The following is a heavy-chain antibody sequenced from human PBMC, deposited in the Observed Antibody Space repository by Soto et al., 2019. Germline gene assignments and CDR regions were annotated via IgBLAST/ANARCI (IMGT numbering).Heavy chain of an antibody. J-gene: IGHJ4*02. V-gene: IGHV3-30-3*01. CDR3: ARDFNSDGSFG. CDR2: IPYDGSNK. Sequence: GGSLRLSCAASGFTFSSYAMHWVHQAPGKGLEWVAVIPYDGSNKYYADSVKGRFTISRDNSKNTLYLQMNSLRAEDTAVYYCARDFNSDGSFGRGQGTLVTVSS. D-gene: IGHD2-15*01. CDR1: GFTFSSYA.